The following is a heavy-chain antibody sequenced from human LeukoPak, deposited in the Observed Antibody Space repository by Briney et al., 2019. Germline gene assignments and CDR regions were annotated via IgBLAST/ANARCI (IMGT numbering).Heavy chain of an antibody. V-gene: IGHV4-59*12. CDR3: ARTPTTVTTRWFDP. D-gene: IGHD4-17*01. Sequence: SETLSLTCTVSGGSISSYYWSWIRQPPGKGLEWIGYIYYSGSTNYNPSLKSRVTISVDKSKNQFSLKLSSVTAADTAVYYCARTPTTVTTRWFDPWGRGTLVTVSS. CDR2: IYYSGST. J-gene: IGHJ5*02. CDR1: GGSISSYY.